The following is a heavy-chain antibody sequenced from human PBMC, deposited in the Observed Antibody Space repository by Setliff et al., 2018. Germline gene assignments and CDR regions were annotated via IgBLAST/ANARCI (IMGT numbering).Heavy chain of an antibody. Sequence: PSETLSLTCIVSGGSVGSGSYYWSWIRQPAGKGLEWIGLIQSTGNTNYNPSLQSRVTISIDTSKNQFSLKMTSVTAADTAMYFCAGTPARGTTWLSPFDDWGQGTLVTVSS. D-gene: IGHD5-12*01. CDR2: IQSTGNT. CDR1: GGSVGSGSYY. V-gene: IGHV4-61*02. J-gene: IGHJ4*02. CDR3: AGTPARGTTWLSPFDD.